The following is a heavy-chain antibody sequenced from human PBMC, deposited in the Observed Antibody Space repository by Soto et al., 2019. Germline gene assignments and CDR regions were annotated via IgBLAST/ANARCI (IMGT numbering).Heavy chain of an antibody. D-gene: IGHD3-16*02. CDR1: GGSISSYY. CDR2: IYYSGST. V-gene: IGHV4-59*01. Sequence: SETLSLTCTVSGGSISSYYWSWIRQPPGKGLEWIGYIYYSGSTNYNPSLKSRVTISVDTSKNQFSLKLSSVTAADTAVYYCARDRGGSYPNNWFDPWGQGTLVTVSS. J-gene: IGHJ5*02. CDR3: ARDRGGSYPNNWFDP.